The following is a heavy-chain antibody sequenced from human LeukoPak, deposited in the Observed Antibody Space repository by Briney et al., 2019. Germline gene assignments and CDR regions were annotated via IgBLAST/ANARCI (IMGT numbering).Heavy chain of an antibody. J-gene: IGHJ4*02. D-gene: IGHD2-8*01. CDR1: GFTFSSYW. V-gene: IGHV3-7*01. Sequence: PGGSLRLSCAASGFTFSSYWMSWVRQAPGKGLEWVANIKQDGSEKYYVDSVKGRFTISRDNAKNSLYLQMNSLRAEDTAVYYCARGGCTNVVCYIDFDYWGQGTLVTVSS. CDR2: IKQDGSEK. CDR3: ARGGCTNVVCYIDFDY.